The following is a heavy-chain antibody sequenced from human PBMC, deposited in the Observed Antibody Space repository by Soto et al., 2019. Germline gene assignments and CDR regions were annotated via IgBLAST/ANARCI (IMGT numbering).Heavy chain of an antibody. V-gene: IGHV3-21*01. CDR2: ISSSSSYI. D-gene: IGHD6-19*01. CDR1: GFTFSSYA. CDR3: ARDLWRTYISGPYNDY. Sequence: PGGSLRLSCAASGFTFSSYAMSWVRQAPGKGLEWVSSISSSSSYIYYADSVKGRFTISRDDAKNSLYLQMNSLRAEDTAVYYCARDLWRTYISGPYNDYWGQGTQVTVSS. J-gene: IGHJ4*02.